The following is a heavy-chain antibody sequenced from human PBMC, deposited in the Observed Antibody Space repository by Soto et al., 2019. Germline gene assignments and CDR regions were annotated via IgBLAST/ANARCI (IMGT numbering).Heavy chain of an antibody. D-gene: IGHD2-8*02. CDR1: GFTFSNAW. CDR3: TTVLLYYYYGMDV. Sequence: EVQLVESGGGLVKLGGSLRLSCAASGFTFSNAWMSWVRQAPGKGLEWVGRIKSKTDGGTTDYAAPVKGRFTISRDDSKNTLYLQMNSLKTEDTAVYYCTTVLLYYYYGMDVWGQGTTVTVSS. V-gene: IGHV3-15*01. CDR2: IKSKTDGGTT. J-gene: IGHJ6*02.